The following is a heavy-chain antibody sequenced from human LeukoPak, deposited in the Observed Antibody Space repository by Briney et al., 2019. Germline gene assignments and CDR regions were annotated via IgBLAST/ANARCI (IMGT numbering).Heavy chain of an antibody. CDR3: ARETYSSGPPDY. CDR1: GYTFSNYA. CDR2: LSGTGGST. V-gene: IGHV3-23*01. Sequence: GGSLRLSCAASGYTFSNYAMSWVRQAPGKGLEWVSTLSGTGGSTYYADSVKGRFTISRDNSKNTLYLQVSSLRAEDTAVYYCARETYSSGPPDYWGQGTLSPSPQ. D-gene: IGHD6-19*01. J-gene: IGHJ4*02.